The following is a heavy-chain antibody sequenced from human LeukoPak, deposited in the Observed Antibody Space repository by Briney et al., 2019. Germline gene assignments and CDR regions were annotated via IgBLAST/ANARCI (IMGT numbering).Heavy chain of an antibody. V-gene: IGHV5-51*01. CDR1: GYIFTNYW. D-gene: IGHD3-22*01. J-gene: IGHJ4*02. Sequence: KLGESLKISCKGSGYIFTNYWIGWVRQMPGKGLEWMGIIYPRDSDTRYSPSFQGQVTISADKSISTAYLQWSSLKASDTAMYYCAKVDSRAIDYWGQGTLVTVSS. CDR3: AKVDSRAIDY. CDR2: IYPRDSDT.